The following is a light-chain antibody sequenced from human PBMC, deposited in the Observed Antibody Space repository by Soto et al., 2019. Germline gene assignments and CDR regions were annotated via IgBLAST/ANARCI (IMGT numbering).Light chain of an antibody. CDR3: QVWDSSSDHPYV. CDR1: NIGSKS. V-gene: IGLV3-21*02. J-gene: IGLJ1*01. Sequence: SYARTQHPSVSVVSGQIARITCWGNNIGSKSVHWYQQKPGQAPVLVVYDDSDRPSGIPERFSGSNSGNTATLTISRVEAGDEADYYCQVWDSSSDHPYVFGTGTKVTVL. CDR2: DDS.